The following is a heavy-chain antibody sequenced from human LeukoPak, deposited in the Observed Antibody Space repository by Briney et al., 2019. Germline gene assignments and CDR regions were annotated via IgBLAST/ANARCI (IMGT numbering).Heavy chain of an antibody. D-gene: IGHD3-3*01. CDR2: INPNSGGT. CDR3: ARVVTIFGVVTAEEP. Sequence: ASVKVPCKASGYTFTGYYMHWVRQAPGQGLEWMGRINPNSGGTNYAQKFQGRVTTTRDTSISTAYMELSRLRSDDTAVYYCARVVTIFGVVTAEEPWGQGTLVTVSS. J-gene: IGHJ5*02. CDR1: GYTFTGYY. V-gene: IGHV1-2*06.